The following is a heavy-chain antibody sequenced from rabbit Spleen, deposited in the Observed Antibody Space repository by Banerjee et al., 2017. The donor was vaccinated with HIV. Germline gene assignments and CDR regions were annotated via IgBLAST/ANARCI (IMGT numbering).Heavy chain of an antibody. CDR2: INAVTGKA. CDR1: GFSFSNKAV. Sequence: QEQLVESGGGLVKPEGSLKLSCTASGFSFSNKAVMCWVRQAPGKGLEWIACINAVTGKAVYASWAKGRFTFSKTSSTTVTLQVTSLTAADTATYFCSRWNAGGAANYVNVNDFHLWGQGTLVTVS. D-gene: IGHD4-2*01. V-gene: IGHV1S45*01. CDR3: SRWNAGGAANYVNVNDFHL. J-gene: IGHJ3*01.